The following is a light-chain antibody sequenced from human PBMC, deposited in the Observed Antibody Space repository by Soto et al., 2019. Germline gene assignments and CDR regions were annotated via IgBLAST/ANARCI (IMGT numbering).Light chain of an antibody. Sequence: DIQMTQSPSSLSASVGDRVTITCRASQGISIYLAWYQQKPGKVPKLLIYAASTLQSGVPSRFSGSGSGTDFTLTISSLQPEDVATYSCQKYNSAPWTFGQGTKVEIK. V-gene: IGKV1-27*01. CDR3: QKYNSAPWT. J-gene: IGKJ1*01. CDR2: AAS. CDR1: QGISIY.